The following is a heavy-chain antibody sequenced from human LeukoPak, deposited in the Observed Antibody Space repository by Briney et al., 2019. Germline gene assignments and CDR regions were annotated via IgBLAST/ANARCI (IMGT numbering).Heavy chain of an antibody. V-gene: IGHV3-30*04. J-gene: IGHJ6*02. Sequence: PGGSLRLSCAASGFTFSSYAMHWVRQAPGKGLEWVAVISYDGSNKYYADSVKGRFTISRDNSKNTLYLQMNSLRAEDTAVYYCARGGALRKYGMDVWGQGTTVTVSS. CDR1: GFTFSSYA. D-gene: IGHD3-3*02. CDR2: ISYDGSNK. CDR3: ARGGALRKYGMDV.